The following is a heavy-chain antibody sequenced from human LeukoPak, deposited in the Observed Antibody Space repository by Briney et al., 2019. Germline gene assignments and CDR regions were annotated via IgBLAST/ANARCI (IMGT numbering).Heavy chain of an antibody. V-gene: IGHV3-74*01. CDR3: ARDSRITMIMGYEDY. CDR2: INSDESNT. CDR1: GFTFSTYW. J-gene: IGHJ4*02. Sequence: GGSQRLSCAASGFTFSTYWMHWVRQAPGKGLVWVSHINSDESNTNYADSVKGRFTISRDNSKNAVYLQMNSLRAEDTAIYYCARDSRITMIMGYEDYWGQGTLVTVSS. D-gene: IGHD3-22*01.